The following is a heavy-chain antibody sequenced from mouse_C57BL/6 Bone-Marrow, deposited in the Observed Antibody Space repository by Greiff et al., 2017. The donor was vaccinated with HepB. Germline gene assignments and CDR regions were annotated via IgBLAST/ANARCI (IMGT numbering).Heavy chain of an antibody. Sequence: QVQLQQPGAELVKPGASVKMSCKASGYPFPSYWITWVKQRPGQGLEWIGDIYPGSGSTNYNEKFKSKATLTVDTSSSTAYMQLSSLTSEDSAVYYCARWVVAHWYFDVWGTGTTVTVSS. D-gene: IGHD1-1*01. CDR2: IYPGSGST. CDR3: ARWVVAHWYFDV. V-gene: IGHV1-55*01. CDR1: GYPFPSYW. J-gene: IGHJ1*03.